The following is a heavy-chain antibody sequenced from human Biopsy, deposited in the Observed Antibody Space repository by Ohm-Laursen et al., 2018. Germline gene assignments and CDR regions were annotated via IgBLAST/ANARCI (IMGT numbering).Heavy chain of an antibody. CDR1: GDSISSYY. CDR2: VYYTGST. Sequence: GTLSLTCTVSGDSISSYYWSWIRQPPGKGLQWIGYVYYTGSTDYNPSLQSRVTISVDTSKNHFSLRLRSVTPADTAIYYCARDRGYYSDRTVPGYFDLWDRGTQVTVSS. D-gene: IGHD3-22*01. V-gene: IGHV4-59*01. J-gene: IGHJ2*01. CDR3: ARDRGYYSDRTVPGYFDL.